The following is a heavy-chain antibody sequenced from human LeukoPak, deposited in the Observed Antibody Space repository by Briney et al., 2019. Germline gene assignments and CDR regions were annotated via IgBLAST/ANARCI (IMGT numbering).Heavy chain of an antibody. Sequence: GGSLRLSCAASGFTFSSYGMHWVRQAPGKGLEWVAVISYDGSNKYYADSVKGRFTISRDNSKNTLYLQMNSLRAEDTAVYYCAKDSSGGERYYYGMDVWGQGTTVTVSS. V-gene: IGHV3-30*18. J-gene: IGHJ6*02. CDR1: GFTFSSYG. CDR3: AKDSSGGERYYYGMDV. CDR2: ISYDGSNK. D-gene: IGHD6-19*01.